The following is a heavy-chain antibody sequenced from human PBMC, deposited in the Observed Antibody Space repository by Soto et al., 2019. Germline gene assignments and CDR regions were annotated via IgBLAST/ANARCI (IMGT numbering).Heavy chain of an antibody. CDR3: AGRGYDFQELDY. J-gene: IGHJ4*02. V-gene: IGHV4-59*01. D-gene: IGHD5-12*01. Sequence: SETLSLTCTVSGGSISSYYWSWIRQPPGKGLEWIGYIYYSGSTNYNPSLKSRVTISVDTSKNQFSLKLSSVTAADTAVYYCAGRGYDFQELDYWGQGTLVTVSS. CDR2: IYYSGST. CDR1: GGSISSYY.